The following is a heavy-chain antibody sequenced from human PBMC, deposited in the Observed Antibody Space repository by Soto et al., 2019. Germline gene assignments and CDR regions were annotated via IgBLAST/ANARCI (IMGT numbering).Heavy chain of an antibody. CDR2: IIPIFGTA. CDR1: VGTFSSYA. V-gene: IGHV1-69*01. J-gene: IGHJ4*02. CDR3: ARGDDY. Sequence: QVQLVQSGAEVKKPGSSVKVSCKASVGTFSSYALSWVRQAPGQGLEWMGGIIPIFGTANYEQKFQVRVTITEYDSTSTAYMGLSSLRSEDTAVYYCARGDDYWVQVTLVTVYS.